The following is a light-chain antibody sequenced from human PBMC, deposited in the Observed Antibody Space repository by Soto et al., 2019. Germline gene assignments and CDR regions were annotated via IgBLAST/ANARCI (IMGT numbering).Light chain of an antibody. CDR2: GAS. Sequence: EIVLTQSAGTLSLSPGERATLSCRASQSLTSSYLAWYQQKPGQAPRLLIYGASSRATGIPDRFTGSGSGTDFTLTISRLETEDFAVYYCQQYDGSPRTFGQGTKVDIK. J-gene: IGKJ1*01. CDR1: QSLTSSY. CDR3: QQYDGSPRT. V-gene: IGKV3-20*01.